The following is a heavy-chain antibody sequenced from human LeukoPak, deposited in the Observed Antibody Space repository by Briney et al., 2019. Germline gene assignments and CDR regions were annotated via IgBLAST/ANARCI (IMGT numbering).Heavy chain of an antibody. Sequence: PGGSLRLSCEASGFSFSTYSMNWVRQAPGKGLEWVSSIGSGSGNIYYADSVKGRFTISRDNAKISLYLHMNSLRAEDTAVYYCARDSPPTTVTSRAFDIWGQGTMVTVSS. CDR2: IGSGSGNI. J-gene: IGHJ3*02. D-gene: IGHD4-17*01. CDR1: GFSFSTYS. CDR3: ARDSPPTTVTSRAFDI. V-gene: IGHV3-21*01.